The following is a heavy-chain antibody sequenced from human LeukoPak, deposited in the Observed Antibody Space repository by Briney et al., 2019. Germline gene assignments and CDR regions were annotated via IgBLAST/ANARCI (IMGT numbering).Heavy chain of an antibody. CDR3: TRDQTPYY. CDR1: GFTFGDYA. CDR2: IASETYGGTA. J-gene: IGHJ4*02. V-gene: IGHV3-49*04. Sequence: GGSLRLSCTASGFTFGDYAMTWVRQAPGKGLGWVGFIASETYGGTAEYAASVKGRFTISRDDSKSIAYLQMNSLKTEDTAVYYCTRDQTPYYWGQGTLVTVSS.